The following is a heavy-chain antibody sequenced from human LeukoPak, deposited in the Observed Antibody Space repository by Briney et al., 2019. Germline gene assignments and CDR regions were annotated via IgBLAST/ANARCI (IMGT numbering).Heavy chain of an antibody. CDR2: INPNSGGT. Sequence: GASVKVSCKASGYTFTGYYMHWVRQAPGQGLEWMGWINPNSGGTNYAQKFQGRVTMTRDTSISTAYMELSRLRSDDTAVYYCARGETKVMVVAATLPESGGYYGMDVWGQGTTVTVSS. CDR3: ARGETKVMVVAATLPESGGYYGMDV. V-gene: IGHV1-2*02. J-gene: IGHJ6*02. D-gene: IGHD2-15*01. CDR1: GYTFTGYY.